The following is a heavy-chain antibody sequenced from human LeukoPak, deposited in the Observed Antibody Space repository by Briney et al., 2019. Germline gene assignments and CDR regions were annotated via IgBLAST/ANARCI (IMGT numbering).Heavy chain of an antibody. CDR3: ATTVAGYPDDYFDY. CDR1: GFTFSSYA. J-gene: IGHJ4*02. CDR2: ISGSGGST. V-gene: IGHV3-23*01. Sequence: PGGSLRLSCAASGFTFSSYAMSWVRQAPGKGLEWLSTISGSGGSTYYADSVRGRFTISRDNAKNSLYLQMNSLRAEDTAVYYCATTVAGYPDDYFDYWGQGTLVTVSS. D-gene: IGHD6-19*01.